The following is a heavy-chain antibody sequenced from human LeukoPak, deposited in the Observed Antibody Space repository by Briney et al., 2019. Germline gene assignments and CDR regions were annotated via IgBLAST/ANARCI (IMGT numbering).Heavy chain of an antibody. J-gene: IGHJ4*02. CDR2: ISGSGGST. Sequence: GGSLRLSCAASGFTFSSYAMSWVRQAPGKGLEWVSAISGSGGSTYYADSVKGRLTISRDNSKNTLYLQMNSLRAEDTAVYYCAKIGRDGYNVDYWGQGTLVTVSS. CDR3: AKIGRDGYNVDY. D-gene: IGHD5-24*01. V-gene: IGHV3-23*01. CDR1: GFTFSSYA.